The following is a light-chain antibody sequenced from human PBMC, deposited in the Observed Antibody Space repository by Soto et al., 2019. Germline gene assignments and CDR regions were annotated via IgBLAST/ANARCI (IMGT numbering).Light chain of an antibody. J-gene: IGKJ4*01. Sequence: EIVLTQSPATLSLSPGERATLSCRASQSVSSYLAWYQQKPGQAPRLLIYDASNRATGIPSRFSGSGSGTDFTLTISSLQPEDFATYYCQQLESYPSTFGGGTKVDIK. CDR3: QQLESYPST. CDR2: DAS. V-gene: IGKV3-11*01. CDR1: QSVSSY.